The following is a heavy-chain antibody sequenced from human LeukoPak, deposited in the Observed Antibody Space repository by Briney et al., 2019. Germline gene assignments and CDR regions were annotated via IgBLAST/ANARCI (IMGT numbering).Heavy chain of an antibody. CDR2: IYHSGNT. D-gene: IGHD3-9*01. CDR1: GGTLSSSNW. V-gene: IGHV4-4*02. J-gene: IGHJ5*02. Sequence: SETLSLTCAVSGGTLSSSNWRRGGRPPPGKGQEWRGEIYHSGNTNYKQTLKSRVTISVAQPKHPFSLQLSSVTAADTAVYYCATTLRYFDWLSLGSSSAPCGQPTLVTVPS. CDR3: ATTLRYFDWLSLGSSSAP.